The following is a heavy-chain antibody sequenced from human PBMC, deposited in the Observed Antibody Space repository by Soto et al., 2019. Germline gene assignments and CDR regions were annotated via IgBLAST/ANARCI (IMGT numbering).Heavy chain of an antibody. Sequence: QVQLQESGPGLVKPSQTLSLTCTVSGASISSGNDYWNWIRQHPGKGLEWIGYIYYSGSTYYNPSLKSRITISVDTSKNQFSLKLSSVTAADTAVYYCARNGSSIYYGMGSSSNCFAPWGQGTLVTVSS. J-gene: IGHJ5*02. CDR3: ARNGSSIYYGMGSSSNCFAP. CDR2: IYYSGST. D-gene: IGHD3-10*01. V-gene: IGHV4-31*03. CDR1: GASISSGNDY.